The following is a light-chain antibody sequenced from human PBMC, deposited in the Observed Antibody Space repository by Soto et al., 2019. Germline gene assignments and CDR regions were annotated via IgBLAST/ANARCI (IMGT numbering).Light chain of an antibody. J-gene: IGKJ1*01. CDR3: QQYGSSPKT. CDR2: GAS. CDR1: QSVSSN. Sequence: EIVLTQSPATLSLSPGERATLSCRASQSVSSNLAWYQQKPGQAPRLLIYGASTRATGIPARSSGSGSGTEFTLTISRLEPEDFAVYYCQQYGSSPKTFGQGTKVDIK. V-gene: IGKV3-20*01.